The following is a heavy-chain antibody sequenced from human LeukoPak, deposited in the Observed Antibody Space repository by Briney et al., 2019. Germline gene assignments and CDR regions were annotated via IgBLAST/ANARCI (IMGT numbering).Heavy chain of an antibody. CDR2: ISSSGSTI. D-gene: IGHD7-27*01. CDR1: GFTFSDYY. CDR3: ARVSKGNWGPFDY. Sequence: GGSLRLSCAASGFTFSDYYMSWIRQAPGKGLEWGSYISSSGSTIYYADSVKGRFTISRDHAKTSLSLQMNSLRAEDTAVYYCARVSKGNWGPFDYWGQGTLVTVSS. J-gene: IGHJ4*02. V-gene: IGHV3-11*04.